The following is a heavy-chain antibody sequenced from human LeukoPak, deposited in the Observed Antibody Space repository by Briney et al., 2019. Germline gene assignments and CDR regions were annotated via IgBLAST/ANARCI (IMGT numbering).Heavy chain of an antibody. CDR2: ISAYNGNT. CDR1: GYTFTSYG. D-gene: IGHD2-2*01. J-gene: IGHJ4*02. V-gene: IGHV1-18*01. CDR3: ARDSIVVVPAALLY. Sequence: ASVKVSCKASGYTFTSYGISWVRQAPGQGVEWMGWISAYNGNTNYAQKLQGRVTMTTDTSTSTAYMELRSLRSDDTAVYYCARDSIVVVPAALLYWGQGTLVTVSS.